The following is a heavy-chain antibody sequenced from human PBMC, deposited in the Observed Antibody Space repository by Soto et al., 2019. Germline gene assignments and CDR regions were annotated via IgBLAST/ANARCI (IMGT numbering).Heavy chain of an antibody. V-gene: IGHV5-51*01. CDR2: IYPGDSDT. Sequence: PGESLKISCKGSGYSFTTYWIGGLRQMPGKGLEWMGIIYPGDSDTRYSPSFQGQVTISADKSISTAYLQWSSLKASDTAMYYCARDGSGSYYPLYGMDVWGQGTTVTVS. CDR3: ARDGSGSYYPLYGMDV. D-gene: IGHD3-10*01. CDR1: GYSFTTYW. J-gene: IGHJ6*02.